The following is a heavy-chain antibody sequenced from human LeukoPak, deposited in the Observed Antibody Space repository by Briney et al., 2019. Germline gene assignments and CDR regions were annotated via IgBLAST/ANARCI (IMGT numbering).Heavy chain of an antibody. J-gene: IGHJ4*02. CDR1: GYSFTSYW. CDR2: IYPGESDN. V-gene: IGHV5-51*01. D-gene: IGHD2-8*01. CDR3: CRLGYCTNGICYSLPY. Sequence: PGESLKISCKGSGYSFTSYWIGWVRQMPGKGLEWMGIIYPGESDNRYSTSFQGQVNISAYKSMSTAYLQWSSLNASDTAMYYCCRLGYCTNGICYSLPYWGQGTLVTVSS.